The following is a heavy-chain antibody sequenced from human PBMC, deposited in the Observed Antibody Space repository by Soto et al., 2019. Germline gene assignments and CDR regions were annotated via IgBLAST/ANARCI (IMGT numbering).Heavy chain of an antibody. CDR1: GGSISSGGYY. CDR2: IYYSGST. Sequence: PSETLSLTCTISGGSISSGGYYWSWIRQHPGKGLEWIGYIYYSGSTYYNPSLKSRVTISVDTSKNQFSLKLSSVTAADTAVYYCARDMGPADCSSTSCYVPWFDPWGQGTLVTVSS. V-gene: IGHV4-31*03. J-gene: IGHJ5*02. CDR3: ARDMGPADCSSTSCYVPWFDP. D-gene: IGHD2-2*01.